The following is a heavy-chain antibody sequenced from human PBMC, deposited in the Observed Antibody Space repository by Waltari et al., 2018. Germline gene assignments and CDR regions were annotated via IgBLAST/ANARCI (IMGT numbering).Heavy chain of an antibody. CDR1: GGSFSGYY. CDR3: ARSVRGYYYGSGSPRSGYYFDY. J-gene: IGHJ4*02. D-gene: IGHD3-10*01. CDR2: INHSGST. V-gene: IGHV4-34*01. Sequence: QVQLQQWGAGLLKPSETLSLTCAVYGGSFSGYYWSWIRQPPGKGLEWIGEINHSGSTNYNPSLKSRVTRSVDTSKNQFSLKLSSVTAADTAVYYCARSVRGYYYGSGSPRSGYYFDYWGQGTLVTVSS.